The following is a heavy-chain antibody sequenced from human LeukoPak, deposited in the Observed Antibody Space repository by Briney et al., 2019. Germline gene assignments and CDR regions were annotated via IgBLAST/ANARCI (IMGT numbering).Heavy chain of an antibody. V-gene: IGHV4-59*01. CDR1: GGSISSYY. Sequence: SETLSLTCTVSGGSISSYYWSWIRQPPGKGLEWIGYIYYSGSTNYNPSLKSRVTISVDTSKNQFSLKLSSVTAADTAVYYCARDQTSDYYFDYWGQGTLVTVSS. D-gene: IGHD2-21*02. CDR3: ARDQTSDYYFDY. J-gene: IGHJ4*02. CDR2: IYYSGST.